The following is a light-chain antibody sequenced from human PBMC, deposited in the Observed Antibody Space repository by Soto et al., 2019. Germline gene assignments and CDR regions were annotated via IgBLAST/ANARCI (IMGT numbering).Light chain of an antibody. V-gene: IGKV3D-20*02. J-gene: IGKJ5*01. CDR2: GAS. CDR1: QSVSSSY. Sequence: EIVVTQSPGTLSLSPGERATLSCRASQSVSSSYLAWYQQKPGQAPRLLIYGASSRATGIPARFSGSGSGTDFTLTISSLEPEDFAVYYCQQRGNWPPSITFGQGTRLENK. CDR3: QQRGNWPPSIT.